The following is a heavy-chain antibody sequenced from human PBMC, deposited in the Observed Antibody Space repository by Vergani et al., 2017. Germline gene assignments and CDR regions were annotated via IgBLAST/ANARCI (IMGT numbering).Heavy chain of an antibody. D-gene: IGHD6-6*01. J-gene: IGHJ4*02. CDR1: GFTSSYYG. CDR2: IGTAGDT. CDR3: ARRDSSSPALDY. V-gene: IGHV3-13*01. Sequence: VHLVESGGGVVQPGRSLRLSCVVSGFTSSYYGMHWVRQATGKGLEWVSAIGTAGDTYYPGSVKGRFTISRENAKNSLYLQMNGLRAGDTAVYYCARRDSSSPALDYWGQGTLVTVSS.